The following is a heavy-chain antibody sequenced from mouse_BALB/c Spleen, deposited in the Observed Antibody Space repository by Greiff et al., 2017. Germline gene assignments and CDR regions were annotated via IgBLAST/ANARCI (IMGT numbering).Heavy chain of an antibody. CDR3: AREGNYSAMDY. CDR2: ISSGGSYT. Sequence: EVKLVESGGGLVKPGGSLKLSCAASGFTFSSYAMSWVRQSPEKRLEWVAEISSGGSYTYYPDTVTGRFTISRDNDKNTLYLEMSSLRSEDTAMYYCAREGNYSAMDYWGQGTSVTVSS. V-gene: IGHV5-9-4*01. CDR1: GFTFSSYA. D-gene: IGHD2-1*01. J-gene: IGHJ4*01.